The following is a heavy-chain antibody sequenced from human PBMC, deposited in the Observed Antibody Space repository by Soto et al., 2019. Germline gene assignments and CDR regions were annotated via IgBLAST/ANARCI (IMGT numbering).Heavy chain of an antibody. Sequence: GASVKVSCKASGFTFTSSAVQWVRQARGQRLEWIGWIVVGSGNTNYAQKFQERVTITRDMSTSTAYMELSSLRSEDTAVYYCAADPTVYYYDSSGYVAGMDVWG. CDR2: IVVGSGNT. CDR3: AADPTVYYYDSSGYVAGMDV. CDR1: GFTFTSSA. J-gene: IGHJ6*02. D-gene: IGHD3-22*01. V-gene: IGHV1-58*01.